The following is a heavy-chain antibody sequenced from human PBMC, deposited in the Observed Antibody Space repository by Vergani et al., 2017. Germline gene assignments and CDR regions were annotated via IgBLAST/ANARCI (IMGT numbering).Heavy chain of an antibody. Sequence: EVQLVESGGGLVQPGGSLRLSCAASGFTVSSNYMSWVRQAPGKGLEWVSVIYSGGSTYYADSVKGRFTISRDNSKNTLYLQMNSLRAEDTAVYYCARVGSSSQGYYFDYWGQGTLVTVSS. V-gene: IGHV3-53*04. CDR1: GFTVSSNY. CDR2: IYSGGST. CDR3: ARVGSSSQGYYFDY. J-gene: IGHJ4*02. D-gene: IGHD6-13*01.